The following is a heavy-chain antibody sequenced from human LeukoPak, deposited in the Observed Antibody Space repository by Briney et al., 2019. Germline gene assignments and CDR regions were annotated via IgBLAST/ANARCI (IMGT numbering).Heavy chain of an antibody. V-gene: IGHV3-74*01. D-gene: IGHD1-26*01. Sequence: GGSLRLSCAASGFTFSTYWMYWVRQAPGKGLVWVSRINPDGSITNYADSVKGRFTLSRDNAKNTLYLQMNSLRAEDTAIYYCARGGAGFEYWGQGTLVTVSS. CDR3: ARGGAGFEY. CDR1: GFTFSTYW. J-gene: IGHJ4*02. CDR2: INPDGSIT.